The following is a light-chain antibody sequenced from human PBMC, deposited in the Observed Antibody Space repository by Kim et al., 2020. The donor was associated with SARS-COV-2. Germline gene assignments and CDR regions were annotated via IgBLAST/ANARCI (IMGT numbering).Light chain of an antibody. Sequence: PGETATLSCRTSQSVAGDYFAWYQQKPGQAPRLLVFDASPRATGISDRFSGSGSGTDFSLTISRLEPEDFAVYYCQQYGTSPCTFGQGSKRE. V-gene: IGKV3-20*01. CDR1: QSVAGDY. CDR2: DAS. J-gene: IGKJ2*02. CDR3: QQYGTSPCT.